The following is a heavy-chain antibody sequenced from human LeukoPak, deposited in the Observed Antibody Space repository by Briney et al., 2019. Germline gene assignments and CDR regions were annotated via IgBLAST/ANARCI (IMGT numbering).Heavy chain of an antibody. CDR1: GFTFSSYW. CDR3: ARCFEYYDFWSGYVY. V-gene: IGHV3-7*01. D-gene: IGHD3-3*01. Sequence: PGGSLRLSCAASGFTFSSYWMSWVRQAPGKGLEWVANIKQDGSEKYYVDSVKGRFTISRDNAKNSLYLQMTSLRAEDTAVYYCARCFEYYDFWSGYVYWGQGTLVTVSS. CDR2: IKQDGSEK. J-gene: IGHJ4*02.